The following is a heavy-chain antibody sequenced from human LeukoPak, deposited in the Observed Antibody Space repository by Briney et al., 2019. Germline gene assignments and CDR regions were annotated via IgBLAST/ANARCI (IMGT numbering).Heavy chain of an antibody. J-gene: IGHJ4*02. V-gene: IGHV3-23*01. CDR3: AKPYIWFGELFRGEPWDY. CDR1: GFTFSSYA. CDR2: FSGSGGST. Sequence: PGGSLRLSCAASGFTFSSYAMSWVRQAPGKGLECISGFSGSGGSTYYADSVKGRFTISRDNSKNTLYLQMNSLRAEDTAVYYCAKPYIWFGELFRGEPWDYWGQGTLVTVSS. D-gene: IGHD3-10*01.